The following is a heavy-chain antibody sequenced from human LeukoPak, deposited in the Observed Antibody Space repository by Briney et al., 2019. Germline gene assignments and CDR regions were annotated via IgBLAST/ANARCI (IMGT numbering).Heavy chain of an antibody. D-gene: IGHD6-13*01. V-gene: IGHV3-64*04. CDR2: ITSDGGSI. CDR1: RFTFSNFN. CDR3: AKSGIEAAGSLVYFDY. J-gene: IGHJ4*02. Sequence: GGSLRLSCSASRFTFSNFNMHWVRQAPGKGLQFVSGITSDGGSIDYADSVRGRFTISRDNSKNTLYLQMNSLRAEDTAVYYCAKSGIEAAGSLVYFDYWGQGTLVTASS.